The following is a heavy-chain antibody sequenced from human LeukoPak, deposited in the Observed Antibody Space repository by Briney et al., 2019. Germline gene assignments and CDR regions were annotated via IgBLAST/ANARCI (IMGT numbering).Heavy chain of an antibody. V-gene: IGHV3-49*03. CDR2: IRSEADGGTT. Sequence: PGGSLRLSCTASGFTFRDHAMSWFRQAPGKGLEWIGFIRSEADGGTTEYAASEKGRFTISRDDSESIAYLQINSLKTEDTAVYYCARVGCSGGSCQLVYCDSWGEGILVTVSS. J-gene: IGHJ4*02. CDR1: GFTFRDHA. D-gene: IGHD2-15*01. CDR3: ARVGCSGGSCQLVYCDS.